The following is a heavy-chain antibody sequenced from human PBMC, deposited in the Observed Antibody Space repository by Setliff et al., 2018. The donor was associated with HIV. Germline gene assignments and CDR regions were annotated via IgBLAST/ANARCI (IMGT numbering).Heavy chain of an antibody. CDR2: IYTSGST. D-gene: IGHD2-21*02. J-gene: IGHJ4*02. CDR1: GGSISGYY. V-gene: IGHV4-4*08. Sequence: PSETLSLTCTVSGGSISGYYWSWIRQPPGKGLEWIGYIYTSGSTNYNPSLKNRVTISVDTSKNTFPLKLSSVAAADTAVYYCAICGGDCYSLDYWGQGTLVTVSS. CDR3: AICGGDCYSLDY.